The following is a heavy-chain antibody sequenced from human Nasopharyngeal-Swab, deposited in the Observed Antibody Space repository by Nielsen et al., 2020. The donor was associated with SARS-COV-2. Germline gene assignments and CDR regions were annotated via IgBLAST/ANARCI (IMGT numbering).Heavy chain of an antibody. CDR1: GSLYSNDA. Sequence: ASVTVSCKASGSLYSNDAIHLVRQAPGQGLEWIGYDYMGSGNTRSSEKFQGRVTFTRDQSETTAYMELTGLTSKDTALFFCARGYTSGWYHDYWGQGTLLTVSS. CDR2: DYMGSGNT. V-gene: IGHV1-3*04. D-gene: IGHD6-13*01. CDR3: ARGYTSGWYHDY. J-gene: IGHJ4*02.